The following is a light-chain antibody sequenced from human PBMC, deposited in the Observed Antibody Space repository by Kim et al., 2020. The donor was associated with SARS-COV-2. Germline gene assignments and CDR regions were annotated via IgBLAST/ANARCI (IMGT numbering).Light chain of an antibody. CDR3: QQRNSWPFT. CDR1: QGVSTF. J-gene: IGKJ3*01. CDR2: DAS. V-gene: IGKV3-11*01. Sequence: EIVLTQSPATLPLSPGERATLSCRASQGVSTFLAWYQQKPGQAPRLLIHDASNRANGIPARFSGSGSGTDFTLTISSLEPGDFAVYYCQQRNSWPFTFGPGTKVDIK.